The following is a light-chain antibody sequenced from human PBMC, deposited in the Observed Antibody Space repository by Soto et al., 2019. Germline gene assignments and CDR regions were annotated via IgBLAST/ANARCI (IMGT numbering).Light chain of an antibody. Sequence: EIVLTQSPGTLSLSPGERATLSCRASQTVSRNYLAWYQQKPGQAPRLLIYAASSRATGIPDRFSGSGSGTDFTLTISRLEREDSAVYYCQQYGGSPMYTFGQGTKLEIK. CDR3: QQYGGSPMYT. CDR2: AAS. J-gene: IGKJ2*01. V-gene: IGKV3-20*01. CDR1: QTVSRNY.